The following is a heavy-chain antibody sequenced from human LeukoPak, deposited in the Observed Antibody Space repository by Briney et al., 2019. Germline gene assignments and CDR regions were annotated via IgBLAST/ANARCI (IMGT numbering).Heavy chain of an antibody. Sequence: PGGSLRLSCAASGFTVSSNYMSWVRQAPGKGLEWVSVIHSGGNIYYADSVKGRFTISRDNSKNTLYLQMNSLRAEDTAVYYCAKILLWFGNFVFDSWGQGTQVTVSS. V-gene: IGHV3-53*01. CDR3: AKILLWFGNFVFDS. CDR2: IHSGGNI. D-gene: IGHD3-10*01. CDR1: GFTVSSNY. J-gene: IGHJ4*02.